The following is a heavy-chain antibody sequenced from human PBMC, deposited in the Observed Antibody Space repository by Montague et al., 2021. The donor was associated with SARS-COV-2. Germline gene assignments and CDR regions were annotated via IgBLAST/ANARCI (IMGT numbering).Heavy chain of an antibody. V-gene: IGHV4-59*01. D-gene: IGHD5-18*01. CDR3: ASQEVDTATDRNYYYYGMDV. J-gene: IGHJ6*02. CDR2: IYYSGST. Sequence: SETLSLTCTVSGGSISSYYWSWIRQPPGKGLEWIGYIYYSGSTNYNPSLKSRVTISVDTSRNQFSLKLSSVTAADTAVYYCASQEVDTATDRNYYYYGMDVWGQGTPVTVSS. CDR1: GGSISSYY.